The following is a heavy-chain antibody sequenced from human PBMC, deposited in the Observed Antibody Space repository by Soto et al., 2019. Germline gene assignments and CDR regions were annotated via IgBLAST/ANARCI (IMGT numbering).Heavy chain of an antibody. Sequence: PSETLSLTCSVSGGSISSSNYHWGWIRQPPEKGLEWIGTISFGGNTYYTPSRNSRLSISVDPSKCRFSLRLCSVTASDTALSFGARRGAGTSRMIPPANYYDHWGQGTM. CDR1: GGSISSSNYH. CDR3: ARRGAGTSRMIPPANYYDH. V-gene: IGHV4-39*01. D-gene: IGHD3-16*01. J-gene: IGHJ4*02. CDR2: ISFGGNT.